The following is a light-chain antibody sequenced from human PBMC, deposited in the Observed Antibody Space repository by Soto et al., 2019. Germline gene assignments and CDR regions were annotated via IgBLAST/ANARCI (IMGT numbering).Light chain of an antibody. CDR3: QQYDAWPPH. CDR2: DAS. CDR1: QRVSSN. V-gene: IGKV3-15*01. Sequence: EIVLTQSPASLSVSPGERATLFCRASQRVSSNLAWYQQKPGQAPRVLIYDASTRATGCPARCSGSGSGTEFTLTISSLQSEDFAVYYCQQYDAWPPHFGPGTKVDIK. J-gene: IGKJ3*01.